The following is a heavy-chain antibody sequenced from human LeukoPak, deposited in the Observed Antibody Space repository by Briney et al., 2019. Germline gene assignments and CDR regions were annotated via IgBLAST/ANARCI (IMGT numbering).Heavy chain of an antibody. CDR1: GYTFSNYG. Sequence: ASVKVSCKASGYTFSNYGISWVRQAPGQGLEWMGWISAYNGNTDYAQKFQGRVTMTTDTSTRTAYMELRSLRSDDTAVYYCARDRSSSSLWGQGTLVTVSS. J-gene: IGHJ4*02. V-gene: IGHV1-18*01. D-gene: IGHD6-6*01. CDR2: ISAYNGNT. CDR3: ARDRSSSSL.